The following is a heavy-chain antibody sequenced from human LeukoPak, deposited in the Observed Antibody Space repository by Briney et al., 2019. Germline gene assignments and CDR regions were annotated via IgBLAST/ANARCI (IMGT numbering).Heavy chain of an antibody. V-gene: IGHV3-21*01. Sequence: PGGSLRLSCAASGSTFSSYSMNWVRQAPGKGLEWVSSISSSSSYIYYADSVKGRFTISRDNAKNSLYLQMNSLRAEDTAVYYCARLERAVAGTDDAFDIWGQGTMVTVSS. J-gene: IGHJ3*02. CDR2: ISSSSSYI. CDR3: ARLERAVAGTDDAFDI. D-gene: IGHD6-19*01. CDR1: GSTFSSYS.